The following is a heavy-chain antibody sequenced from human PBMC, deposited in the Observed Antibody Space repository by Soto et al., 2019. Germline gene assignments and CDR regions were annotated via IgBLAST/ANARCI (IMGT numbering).Heavy chain of an antibody. CDR2: ITYDGSRK. Sequence: QVQLVESGGGVVQPGTSLRLSCSASGFTFGNFGMHWVRQSPGKGLEWVSIITYDGSRKHYIDSVKGRFTISRDNSKNTVFLQMTRLRAEDSAVYYCAKDIHADRDTYHYGADYWGQGTLVIVSS. CDR3: AKDIHADRDTYHYGADY. CDR1: GFTFGNFG. J-gene: IGHJ4*02. D-gene: IGHD5-12*01. V-gene: IGHV3-30*18.